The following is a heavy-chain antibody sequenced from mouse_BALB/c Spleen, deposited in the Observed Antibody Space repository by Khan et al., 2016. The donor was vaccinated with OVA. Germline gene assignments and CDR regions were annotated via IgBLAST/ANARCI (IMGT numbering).Heavy chain of an antibody. Sequence: EVQLQESGPGLVKPSQSLSLTCTVAGYSITSDYAWNWIRQFPGNKLEWMGYISYSGSTGYNPSLKSRISITRDTSKNQFFLQLNSVTTEDTATYYWASELGRYYAMDYWGQGTSVTVSS. D-gene: IGHD4-1*01. J-gene: IGHJ4*01. V-gene: IGHV3-2*02. CDR2: ISYSGST. CDR1: GYSITSDYA. CDR3: ASELGRYYAMDY.